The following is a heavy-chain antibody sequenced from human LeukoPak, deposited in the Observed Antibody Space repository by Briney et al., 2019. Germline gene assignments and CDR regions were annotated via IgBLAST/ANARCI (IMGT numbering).Heavy chain of an antibody. V-gene: IGHV3-23*01. CDR3: AKVDYYDSSGSGDY. CDR1: GFTFSSYA. Sequence: GGSLRLSYGASGFTFSSYAMSWVRQAPGKGLEWVSAISGSGGSTYYADSVKGRFTISRDNSKNTLYLQMNSLRAEDTAVYYCAKVDYYDSSGSGDYWGQGTLVTVSS. CDR2: ISGSGGST. J-gene: IGHJ4*02. D-gene: IGHD3-22*01.